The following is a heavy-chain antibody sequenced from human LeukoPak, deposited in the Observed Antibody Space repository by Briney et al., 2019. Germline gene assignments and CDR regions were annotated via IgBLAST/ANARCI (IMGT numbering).Heavy chain of an antibody. J-gene: IGHJ4*02. CDR1: GFTFSSYA. CDR2: ISGGGGTT. CDR3: AKGSEVGPVDY. Sequence: GGSLRLSCAASGFTFSSYAMSWVRQAPGKGLEWVSSISGGGGTTYYADSVKGRFITSRDNSKNTLYLQMNSLRVEDTAVYYCAKGSEVGPVDYWGQGTLVTVSS. V-gene: IGHV3-23*01. D-gene: IGHD1-26*01.